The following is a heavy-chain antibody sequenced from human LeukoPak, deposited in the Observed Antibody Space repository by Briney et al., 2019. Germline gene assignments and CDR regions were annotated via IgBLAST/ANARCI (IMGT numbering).Heavy chain of an antibody. CDR1: GFTFSSYA. V-gene: IGHV3-64D*09. CDR2: ISGNGGNT. J-gene: IGHJ4*02. CDR3: VITSATGPLDY. D-gene: IGHD6-6*01. Sequence: GGSLRLSCLASGFTFSSYAMHWVRQAPGKGLEYVSAISGNGGNTYYADSLKGRFTISRDNSKNTLYLQMSSLRVEDTAVYYCVITSATGPLDYWGQGTLVTVSS.